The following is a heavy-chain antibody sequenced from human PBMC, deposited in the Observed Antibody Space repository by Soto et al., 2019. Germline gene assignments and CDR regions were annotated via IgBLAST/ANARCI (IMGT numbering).Heavy chain of an antibody. CDR2: INHSGST. CDR3: ARVFVVVTARNWFDP. J-gene: IGHJ5*02. D-gene: IGHD2-21*02. Sequence: KSSETLSLTCAVYGGSFSRYYWSWIRQPPGKGLEWIGEINHSGSTNYNPSLKSRVTISVDTSKNQFSLKLSSVTAADTAVYYCARVFVVVTARNWFDPWGQGTLVTVSS. CDR1: GGSFSRYY. V-gene: IGHV4-34*01.